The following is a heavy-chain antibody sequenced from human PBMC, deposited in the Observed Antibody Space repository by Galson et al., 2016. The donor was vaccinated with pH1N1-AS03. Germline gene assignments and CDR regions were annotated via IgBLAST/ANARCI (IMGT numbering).Heavy chain of an antibody. D-gene: IGHD4-17*01. CDR3: ARDRHDYGPDPFDI. CDR1: GASISAGGYY. V-gene: IGHV4-31*03. Sequence: TLSLTCTVSGASISAGGYYWSWIRHFPGKGLEWIGYIYYSGSTYYNPSLKSRLTISVDTSKNQFSLKLNSVTAADTAVYYCARDRHDYGPDPFDIWGQGTMVTVSS. CDR2: IYYSGST. J-gene: IGHJ3*02.